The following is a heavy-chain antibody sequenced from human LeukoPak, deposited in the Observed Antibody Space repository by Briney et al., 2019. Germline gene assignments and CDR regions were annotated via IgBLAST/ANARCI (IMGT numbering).Heavy chain of an antibody. CDR1: DDSIISYY. CDR2: IYHSGST. V-gene: IGHV4-59*01. CDR3: ATGYSSTSYYFDY. Sequence: SETLSLTCTVSDDSIISYYWSWIRQPPGKRLEWIGYIYHSGSTNYNPSLKSRVTISADTSKDQFSLKLASVTAADTAVYYCATGYSSTSYYFDYWGQGTLVTVSS. D-gene: IGHD6-13*01. J-gene: IGHJ4*02.